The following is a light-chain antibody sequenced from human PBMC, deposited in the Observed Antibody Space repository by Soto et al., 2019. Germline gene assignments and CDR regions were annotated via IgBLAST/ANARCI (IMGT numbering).Light chain of an antibody. CDR3: QQRSNWPRT. J-gene: IGKJ3*01. Sequence: EIVLTQSPANLSLSPGERATLSGRASQSVSSYLAWYQQKPGQAPRLLIYDASNRATGIPARFSGSGSGTDFTLTISSLEPADFAVYYCQQRSNWPRTFGPGTKVDIK. CDR2: DAS. V-gene: IGKV3-11*01. CDR1: QSVSSY.